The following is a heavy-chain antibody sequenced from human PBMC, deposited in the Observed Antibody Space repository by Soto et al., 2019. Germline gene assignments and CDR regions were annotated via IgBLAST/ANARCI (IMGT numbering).Heavy chain of an antibody. J-gene: IGHJ3*02. Sequence: GASVKVSCKASGYTFTSYYMHWVRQAPGQGLEWMGIINPSGGSTSYAQKFQGRLTMTRDTSTSTVYMDLTSLGSDDTALYYCARVSRGAFDIWGQGTLVTVS. CDR3: ARVSRGAFDI. V-gene: IGHV1-46*01. CDR1: GYTFTSYY. CDR2: INPSGGST.